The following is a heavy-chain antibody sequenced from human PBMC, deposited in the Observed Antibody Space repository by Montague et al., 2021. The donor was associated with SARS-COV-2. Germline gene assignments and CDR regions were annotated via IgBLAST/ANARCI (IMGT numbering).Heavy chain of an antibody. CDR3: VRGPRLGEFSLMVDS. V-gene: IGHV4-39*01. Sequence: SETLSLTCTVSGGSICSSSYYWGWIRQPPGKGLEWIGSIYYSGSTYYNPSLKSRVTISVDTSKNQFSLKLSSVTAADTAVYYCVRGPRLGEFSLMVDSWGQGTLVTVSP. CDR2: IYYSGST. J-gene: IGHJ4*02. CDR1: GGSICSSSYY. D-gene: IGHD3-16*02.